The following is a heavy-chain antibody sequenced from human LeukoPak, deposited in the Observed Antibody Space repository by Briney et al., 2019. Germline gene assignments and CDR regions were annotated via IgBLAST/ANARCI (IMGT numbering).Heavy chain of an antibody. V-gene: IGHV3-9*01. J-gene: IGHJ4*02. Sequence: PGRSLRLSCAASGFTIDDYAMYWVRQAPGKGLEWVSGISWNSGSIGYEDSVKGRFTISRDNAKNSLYLQMNSLRGEDTALYYCAARSGGYDYWGQGTLVAVSS. D-gene: IGHD5-12*01. CDR2: ISWNSGSI. CDR3: AARSGGYDY. CDR1: GFTIDDYA.